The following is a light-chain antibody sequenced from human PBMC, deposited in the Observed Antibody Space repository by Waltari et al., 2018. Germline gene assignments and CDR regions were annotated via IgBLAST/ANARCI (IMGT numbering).Light chain of an antibody. J-gene: IGKJ4*02. CDR1: QGVGNY. V-gene: IGKV1-33*01. CDR3: QHYTNLTPKFQ. CDR2: DAS. Sequence: VQITQSPPSLSAFVGDRVPLTCQASQGVGNYLNWYQQTPGKAPKILIYDASNLETGDTARLSGRGSGRDVKFTNCCLEPEGVATYYCQHYTNLTPKFQFRGGTTVDIK.